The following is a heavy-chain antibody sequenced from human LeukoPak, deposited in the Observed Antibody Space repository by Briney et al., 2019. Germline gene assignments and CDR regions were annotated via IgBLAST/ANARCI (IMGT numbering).Heavy chain of an antibody. D-gene: IGHD3-16*02. CDR1: GGSISSSSYY. CDR3: ARTPYYDHVSGSYRYELYYFDY. Sequence: SETLSLTCTVSGGSISSSSYYWGWIRQPPGKGLEWVGSIYYSGSTYYNPSLKSRVTISVDTSKSQFSLRLSSVTAADTAVYYCARTPYYDHVSGSYRYELYYFDYWGQGTLVTVSS. CDR2: IYYSGST. V-gene: IGHV4-39*01. J-gene: IGHJ4*02.